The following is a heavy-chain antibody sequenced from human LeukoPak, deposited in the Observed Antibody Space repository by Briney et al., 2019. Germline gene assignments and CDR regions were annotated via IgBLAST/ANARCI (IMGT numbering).Heavy chain of an antibody. CDR1: GYTFTGYY. CDR2: INPNSGGT. J-gene: IGHJ4*02. D-gene: IGHD3-3*01. CDR3: ARDQGTIFGVGDY. V-gene: IGHV1-2*02. Sequence: VASVKVSCKASGYTFTGYYMHWVRQAPGQGLEWMGWINPNSGGTNYAQKFQGRVTMTRDTSISTAYMELSRLRSDDTAAYYCARDQGTIFGVGDYWGQGTLVTVSS.